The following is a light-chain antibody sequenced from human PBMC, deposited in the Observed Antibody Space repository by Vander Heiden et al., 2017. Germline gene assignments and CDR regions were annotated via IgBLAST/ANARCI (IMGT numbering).Light chain of an antibody. V-gene: IGKV3-15*01. CDR1: RSISRN. J-gene: IGKJ1*01. CDR3: QQYNNWPPSWT. CDR2: GAS. Sequence: EIVMTQSPPTLSVSPGERATLPCRASRSISRNLAWYQQKPGQAPRLLIYGASARATGVTDRFSGSGSGTEFTLTISSLQSVDSAVYYCQQYNNWPPSWTFGQGTKVEV.